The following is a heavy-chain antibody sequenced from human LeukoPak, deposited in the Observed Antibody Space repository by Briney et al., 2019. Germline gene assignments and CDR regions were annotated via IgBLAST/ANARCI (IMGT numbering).Heavy chain of an antibody. CDR1: GYTFTSYA. J-gene: IGHJ5*02. V-gene: IGHV1-3*01. Sequence: GASVKVSCKASGYTFTSYAMHWVRQAPGQRLEWMGWINAGNGNTKYSQKFQGRVTITRDTSASTAYMELSSLRSEDTAVYYCARDSSGWYPNNWFDPWGQGTLVTVSS. D-gene: IGHD6-19*01. CDR3: ARDSSGWYPNNWFDP. CDR2: INAGNGNT.